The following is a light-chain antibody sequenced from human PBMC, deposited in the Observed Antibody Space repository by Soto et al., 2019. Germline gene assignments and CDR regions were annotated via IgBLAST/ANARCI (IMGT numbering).Light chain of an antibody. CDR2: VAS. CDR1: QSVSSN. V-gene: IGKV3D-15*01. J-gene: IGKJ1*01. CDR3: QQYGGSPT. Sequence: EIVMTQSPATLSVSPGERATLSCRASQSVSSNLAWYQQRPGQAPRLLIYVASYRAPGIPDRFSGSGSGTDFTLTISRLEPEDSALYYCQQYGGSPTFGQGTKVDIK.